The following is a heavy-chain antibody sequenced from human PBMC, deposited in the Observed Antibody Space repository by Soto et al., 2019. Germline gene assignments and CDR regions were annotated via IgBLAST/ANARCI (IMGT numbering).Heavy chain of an antibody. D-gene: IGHD2-21*02. J-gene: IGHJ6*02. Sequence: QVQLQESSPGLVKPSGTLSLSSAVSGDSISRRNWWSWVRQSPGQGLEWIGEIHHSGSTNYNLSLKSRVTISIDKSKNHFSLSLTSVTAAYTAVDYCARATAVAAAIVYGLDVWGQGTAVTVSS. V-gene: IGHV4-4*02. CDR2: IHHSGST. CDR3: ARATAVAAAIVYGLDV. CDR1: GDSISRRNW.